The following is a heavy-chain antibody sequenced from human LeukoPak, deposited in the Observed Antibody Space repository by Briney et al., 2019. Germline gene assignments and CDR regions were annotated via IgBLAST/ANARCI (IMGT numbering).Heavy chain of an antibody. J-gene: IGHJ4*02. CDR3: ARYRSQLVGISEA. CDR2: INPNSGGT. D-gene: IGHD6-6*01. V-gene: IGHV1-2*02. Sequence: ASVKVSCKASGYTFTCYYMHWVRQAPGQGLEWMGWINPNSGGTNYAQKFQGRVTMTRDTSISTAYMELSRLRSDDTAVYYCARYRSQLVGISEAWGQGTLVTVSS. CDR1: GYTFTCYY.